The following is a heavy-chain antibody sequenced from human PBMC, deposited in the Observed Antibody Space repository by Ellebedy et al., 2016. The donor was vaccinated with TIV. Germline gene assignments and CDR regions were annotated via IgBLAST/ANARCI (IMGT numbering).Heavy chain of an antibody. CDR1: GFTFDDYG. V-gene: IGHV3-20*04. Sequence: GESLKISCAASGFTFDDYGMSWVRQAPGKGLEWVSGINWNGGSTGYADSVKGRFTISRDNAKNTLFLQMDSLRAEDTGVYYCISASYGSGSSLEYWGQGTLVTVSP. CDR2: INWNGGST. D-gene: IGHD3-10*01. CDR3: ISASYGSGSSLEY. J-gene: IGHJ4*02.